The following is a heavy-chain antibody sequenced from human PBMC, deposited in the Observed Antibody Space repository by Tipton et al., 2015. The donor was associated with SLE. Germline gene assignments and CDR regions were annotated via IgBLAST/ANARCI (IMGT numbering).Heavy chain of an antibody. Sequence: TLSLTCTVSGGSISSGSYYWNWIRQPAGKGLEWIGYIYTSGSTNYNPSLKSRVTISVDTSKNQFSLKLRSVTAADTAVYYCARWYDETYLGGMDVWGQGTTVTVSS. D-gene: IGHD1-14*01. V-gene: IGHV4-61*09. CDR1: GGSISSGSYY. CDR2: IYTSGST. J-gene: IGHJ6*02. CDR3: ARWYDETYLGGMDV.